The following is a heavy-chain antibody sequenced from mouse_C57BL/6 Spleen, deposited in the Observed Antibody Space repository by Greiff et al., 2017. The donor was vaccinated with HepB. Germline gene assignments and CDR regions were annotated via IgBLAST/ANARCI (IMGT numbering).Heavy chain of an antibody. V-gene: IGHV1-19*01. D-gene: IGHD2-1*01. J-gene: IGHJ4*01. Sequence: EVQLQQSGPVLVKPGASVKMSCKASGYTFTDYYMNWVKQSHGKSLEWIGVINPYNGGTSYNQKFKGKATLTVDKSSSTAYMELNSLTSQDSAVYYCARAFYPYAMDYWGQGTSVTVSS. CDR2: INPYNGGT. CDR1: GYTFTDYY. CDR3: ARAFYPYAMDY.